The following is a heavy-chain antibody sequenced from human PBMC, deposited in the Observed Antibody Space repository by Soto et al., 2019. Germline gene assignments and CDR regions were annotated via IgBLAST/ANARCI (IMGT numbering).Heavy chain of an antibody. Sequence: QVQLVQSGAEVKKPGASVKVSCETSGYIFTNYGINWVRQAPGQGLEWMGWIGGYNAKTNYAQKVQDRVSMTIDTSTNIAYMELWSLRSDDTAVYYCARDRAAVHGPSGWFDPWGQGTLVTVSS. CDR2: IGGYNAKT. V-gene: IGHV1-18*01. J-gene: IGHJ5*02. CDR3: ARDRAAVHGPSGWFDP. CDR1: GYIFTNYG. D-gene: IGHD6-19*01.